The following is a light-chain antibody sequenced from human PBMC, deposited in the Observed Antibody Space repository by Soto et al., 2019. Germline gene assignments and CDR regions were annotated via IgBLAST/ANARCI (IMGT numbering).Light chain of an antibody. CDR3: QQYNSYS. Sequence: DIKMNQSPYTLPASVGDSITITCRASQRISNWLAWYQQKPGTAPKVLIYHASNLQSGVPSRFSGSGSGTEFTLTISSLQPDDFATYYCQQYNSYSFGQGTKVDIK. CDR2: HAS. J-gene: IGKJ1*01. CDR1: QRISNW. V-gene: IGKV1-5*01.